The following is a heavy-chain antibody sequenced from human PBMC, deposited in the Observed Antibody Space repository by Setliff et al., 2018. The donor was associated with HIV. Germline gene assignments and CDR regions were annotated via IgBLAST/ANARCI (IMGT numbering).Heavy chain of an antibody. D-gene: IGHD6-13*01. CDR2: IIPIFGTA. V-gene: IGHV1-69*13. CDR3: ARVNGSWYERVLNYYYYMDV. CDR1: GGTFSSYA. J-gene: IGHJ6*03. Sequence: ASVKVSCKASGGTFSSYAISWVRQAPGQGLEWMGGIIPIFGTANYAQRFQGRVTITADESTSTAYMELSSLRSEDTAVYYCARVNGSWYERVLNYYYYMDVWGKGTTVTVSS.